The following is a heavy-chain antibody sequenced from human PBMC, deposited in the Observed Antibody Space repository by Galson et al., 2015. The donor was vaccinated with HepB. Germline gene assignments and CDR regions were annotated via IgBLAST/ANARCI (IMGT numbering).Heavy chain of an antibody. CDR2: IKSKTDGGTT. J-gene: IGHJ4*02. CDR1: GFTFSNAW. CDR3: TTDSGYDSSGYYFDY. D-gene: IGHD3-22*01. V-gene: IGHV3-15*01. Sequence: SLRLSCAASGFTFSNAWMSWVRQAPGKGLEWVGRIKSKTDGGTTDYAAPVKGRFTISRDDSKNTLYLQMNSLKTEDTAVYYCTTDSGYDSSGYYFDYWGQGTLVTVS.